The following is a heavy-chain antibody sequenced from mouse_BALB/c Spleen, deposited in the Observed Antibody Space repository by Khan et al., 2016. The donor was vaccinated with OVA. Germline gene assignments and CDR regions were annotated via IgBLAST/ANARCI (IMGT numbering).Heavy chain of an antibody. CDR2: ISYYGST. Sequence: EVQLQESGPGLVKPSQSLSLTCTVTGYSITSVTGWNLIRRFPGNKLEWIVYISYYGSTNYNQSLKSRTTITVDTSKNPSFMQLNSVTTEDTATYYWARVARIKYWGQGTTLTVSA. V-gene: IGHV3-2*02. J-gene: IGHJ2*01. CDR1: GYSITSVTG. D-gene: IGHD1-1*01. CDR3: ARVARIKY.